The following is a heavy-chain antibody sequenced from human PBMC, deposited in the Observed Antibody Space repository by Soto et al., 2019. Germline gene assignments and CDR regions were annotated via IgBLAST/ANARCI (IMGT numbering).Heavy chain of an antibody. CDR2: IIPIFGTA. J-gene: IGHJ4*02. D-gene: IGHD5-18*01. CDR3: AREGRYSYGYFDL. Sequence: VQVSWESYVGTSARNPISWVRPAPGQGLEWMGGIIPIFGTANYAQKFQGRVTITADKSTSTAYMELSSLRSEDTAVYYCAREGRYSYGYFDLLGQRSL. CDR1: VGTSARNP. V-gene: IGHV1-69*06.